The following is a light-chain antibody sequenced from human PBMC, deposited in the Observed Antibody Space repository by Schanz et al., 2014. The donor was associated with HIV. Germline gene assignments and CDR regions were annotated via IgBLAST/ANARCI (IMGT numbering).Light chain of an antibody. CDR3: SSYTSSNTRL. V-gene: IGLV1-40*01. Sequence: QSVLTQPPSVSGAPGQRVTISCTGRRSNMGAGYDVHWYHHLPGSAPKLLISGNNNRPSGVPDRFSGSKSGTSASLAITGLQAEDEADYYCSSYTSSNTRLFGGGTKLTVL. CDR1: RSNMGAGYD. CDR2: GNN. J-gene: IGLJ2*01.